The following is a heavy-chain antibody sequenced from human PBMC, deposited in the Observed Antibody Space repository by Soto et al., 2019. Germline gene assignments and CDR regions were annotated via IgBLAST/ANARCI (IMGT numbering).Heavy chain of an antibody. CDR2: IHYSGST. D-gene: IGHD6-25*01. CDR3: ERGGVAARKARWCDR. V-gene: IGHV4-59*01. Sequence: SETLSLTCTVSGGSISGYYWGWIRQPPGKGLEWIGYIHYSGSTNYNPSLRSRVTISVDTPKNQFSLKVNSMTAADTAIYYCERGGVAARKARWCDRWGQGTLVT. CDR1: GGSISGYY. J-gene: IGHJ5*02.